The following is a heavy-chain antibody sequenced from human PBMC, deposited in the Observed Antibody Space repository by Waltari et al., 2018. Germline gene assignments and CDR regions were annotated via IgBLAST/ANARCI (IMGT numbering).Heavy chain of an antibody. Sequence: QVQLQQWGAGLLKPSETLSLTCAVYGGSFSGYYWSWIRQPPGKGLAWIGELNHSGSTNYNTSLKSRVTISVDTSKNQFSLKLSSVTAADTAVYYWARVSMVRGVIILFDYWGQGTLVTVSS. CDR2: LNHSGST. D-gene: IGHD3-10*01. V-gene: IGHV4-34*01. J-gene: IGHJ4*02. CDR1: GGSFSGYY. CDR3: ARVSMVRGVIILFDY.